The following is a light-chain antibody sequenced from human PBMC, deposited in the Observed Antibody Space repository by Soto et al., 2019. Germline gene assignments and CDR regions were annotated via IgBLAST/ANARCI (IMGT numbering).Light chain of an antibody. CDR3: SSYARGSTYV. V-gene: IGLV2-14*01. Sequence: QSALTQPASVSGSPGQSITISCTGTSSDIGGYKYVSWYQQYPGKAPKLMIYDVSNRPSGISDRFSGSKSGNTASLTISGLQAEDEADYYCSSYARGSTYVFGTGTKVTVL. CDR1: SSDIGGYKY. CDR2: DVS. J-gene: IGLJ1*01.